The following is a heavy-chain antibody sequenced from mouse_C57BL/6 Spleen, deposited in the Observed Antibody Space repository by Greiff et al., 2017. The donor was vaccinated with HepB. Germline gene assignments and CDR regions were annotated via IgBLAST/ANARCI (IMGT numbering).Heavy chain of an antibody. Sequence: EVQVVESGEGLVKPGGSLKLSCAASGFTFSSYAMSWVRQTPEKRLEWVAYISSGGDYIYYADTVKGRFTISRDNARNTLYLQMSSLKSEDTAMYYCTRDLDSSGYGYYAMDYWGQGTSVTVSS. CDR1: GFTFSSYA. D-gene: IGHD3-2*02. CDR3: TRDLDSSGYGYYAMDY. J-gene: IGHJ4*01. V-gene: IGHV5-9-1*02. CDR2: ISSGGDYI.